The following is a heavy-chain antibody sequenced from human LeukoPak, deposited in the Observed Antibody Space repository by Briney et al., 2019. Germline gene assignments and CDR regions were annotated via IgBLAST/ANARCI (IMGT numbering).Heavy chain of an antibody. CDR3: ARGRYSSGWRTHNFDY. J-gene: IGHJ4*02. CDR2: IIPILGIA. CDR1: GGTFSSYA. D-gene: IGHD6-19*01. Sequence: SVKVSCKASGGTFSSYAMSRVRQAPGQGLEWMGRIIPILGIANYAQKFQGRVTITADKSTSTAYMELSSLRSEDTAVYYCARGRYSSGWRTHNFDYWGQGTLVTVSS. V-gene: IGHV1-69*04.